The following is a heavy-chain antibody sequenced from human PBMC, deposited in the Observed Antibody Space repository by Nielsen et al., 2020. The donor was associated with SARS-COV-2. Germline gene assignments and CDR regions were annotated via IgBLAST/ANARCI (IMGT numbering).Heavy chain of an antibody. CDR2: INHSGST. CDR3: ARGEEIVVVPAAGGWFDP. J-gene: IGHJ5*02. CDR1: GGSFSGYY. Sequence: SETLSLTCAVYGGSFSGYYWSWIRQPPGKGLEWIGEINHSGSTNYNPSLKSRVTISVDTSKNQFSLKLSSVTAADTAVYYRARGEEIVVVPAAGGWFDPWGQGTLVTVSS. V-gene: IGHV4-34*01. D-gene: IGHD2-2*01.